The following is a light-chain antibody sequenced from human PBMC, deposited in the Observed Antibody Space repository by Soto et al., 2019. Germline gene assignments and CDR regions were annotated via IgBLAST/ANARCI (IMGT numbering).Light chain of an antibody. Sequence: QSALSQPPSASGSPGQSVTISCTGTSSDVGGYNYVSWYQQDPGKAPKLIIYEVTKRPSGVPDRFSGSKSGSTASLTVSGLQAEDDSDYYCSSYAGSNNVVFGGGTKVNVL. V-gene: IGLV2-8*01. J-gene: IGLJ2*01. CDR1: SSDVGGYNY. CDR3: SSYAGSNNVV. CDR2: EVT.